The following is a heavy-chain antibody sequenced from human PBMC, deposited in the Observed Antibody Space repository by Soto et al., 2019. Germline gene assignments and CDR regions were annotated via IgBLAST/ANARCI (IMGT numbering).Heavy chain of an antibody. D-gene: IGHD5-18*01. CDR3: AKDTRYSYGTGWYFDL. Sequence: EVQLVESGGSLVQPGRSLRLSCEGSGFKFDDYVMHWVRQAPGKGLEWVSGISWNSAGIGYADSVKGRFTISRDNAKNXLYLQMNSLRPDDTALYYCAKDTRYSYGTGWYFDLWGRGTLVTVSS. V-gene: IGHV3-9*01. CDR1: GFKFDDYV. J-gene: IGHJ2*01. CDR2: ISWNSAGI.